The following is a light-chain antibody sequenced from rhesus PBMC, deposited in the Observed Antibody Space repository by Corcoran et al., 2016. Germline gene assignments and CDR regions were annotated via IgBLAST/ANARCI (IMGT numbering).Light chain of an antibody. CDR1: QGISSW. J-gene: IGKJ1*01. CDR2: AAS. Sequence: DIHMTQSPSSLSASVGDRVTITCQASQGISSWLAWYQQKPGKAPKLLIYAASSLQSGVPSRCSGSGAGTDLRLTIRILQPEAFATYYCQQHHSCPRTFGQGTKVEIK. CDR3: QQHHSCPRT. V-gene: IGKV1-21*01.